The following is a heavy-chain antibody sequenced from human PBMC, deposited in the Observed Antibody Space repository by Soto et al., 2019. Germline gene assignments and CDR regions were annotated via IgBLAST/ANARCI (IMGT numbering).Heavy chain of an antibody. CDR2: INHNGST. V-gene: IGHV4-34*01. J-gene: IGHJ4*01. Sequence: RCSVHRESRSGDHGSCPRQPPGKGPEWIGAINHNGSTNYNASRKRRVTRSGDTSKTQFSLKLRSVTAADTAVYYCSRCGSRRVKLDFWGQGTLVTVSS. CDR3: SRCGSRRVKLDF. CDR1: RESRSGDH. D-gene: IGHD2-8*01.